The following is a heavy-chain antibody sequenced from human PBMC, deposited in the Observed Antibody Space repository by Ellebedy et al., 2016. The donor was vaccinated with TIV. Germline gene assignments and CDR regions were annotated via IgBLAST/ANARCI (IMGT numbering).Heavy chain of an antibody. Sequence: GESLKISCAASGFTFSTYWMTWVRQAPGKGLEWVANIKQDGSDKYYVDSVKGRFTISRDNAKNSLYLQMNSLRAEDTAVYYCAKLGGGLSWYADYWGLGTLVTVSP. J-gene: IGHJ4*02. CDR1: GFTFSTYW. D-gene: IGHD6-13*01. V-gene: IGHV3-7*03. CDR2: IKQDGSDK. CDR3: AKLGGGLSWYADY.